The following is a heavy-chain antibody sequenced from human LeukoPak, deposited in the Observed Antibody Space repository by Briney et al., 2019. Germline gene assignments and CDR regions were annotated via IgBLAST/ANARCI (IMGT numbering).Heavy chain of an antibody. Sequence: ASVKVSCKASGYTFTSYAMHWVRQAPGQRLEWMGWINAGNGNTKYSQKFQGRVTMTRDTSTSTVYMELSSLRSEDTAVYYCARIGYVWGSTDYWGQGTLVTVSS. J-gene: IGHJ4*02. CDR1: GYTFTSYA. V-gene: IGHV1-3*01. CDR3: ARIGYVWGSTDY. D-gene: IGHD3-16*01. CDR2: INAGNGNT.